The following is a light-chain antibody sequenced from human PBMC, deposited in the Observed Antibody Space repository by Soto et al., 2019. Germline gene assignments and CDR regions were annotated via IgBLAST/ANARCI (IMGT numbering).Light chain of an antibody. CDR2: GAS. J-gene: IGKJ1*01. CDR3: QQYNSYSWT. CDR1: QSVRSN. V-gene: IGKV3-15*01. Sequence: EILLTQSPATLSVSPGERVTLSCRASQSVRSNLAWYQQKPGQSPRLLIYGASTRATGIPARFSGSGSGTEFTLTISSLQSEDFAVYYCQQYNSYSWTFGQGTKVDNK.